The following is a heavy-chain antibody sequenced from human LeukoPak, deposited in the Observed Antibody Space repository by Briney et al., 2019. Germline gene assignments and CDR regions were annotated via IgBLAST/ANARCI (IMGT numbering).Heavy chain of an antibody. V-gene: IGHV6-1*01. J-gene: IGHJ6*03. Sequence: SQTLSLTCAISGDSVSSNSAAWNWIRQSPSRGLEWLGRTYYRSKWYNDYAVSVKSRITINPDTSKNQFSLQLNSVTPEDTAVYYCARGEDSYGYSYYYYYMDVWGKGTTVIVSS. D-gene: IGHD5-18*01. CDR2: TYYRSKWYN. CDR1: GDSVSSNSAA. CDR3: ARGEDSYGYSYYYYYMDV.